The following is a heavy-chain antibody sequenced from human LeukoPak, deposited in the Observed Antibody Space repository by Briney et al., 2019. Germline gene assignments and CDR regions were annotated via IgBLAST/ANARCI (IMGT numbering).Heavy chain of an antibody. V-gene: IGHV3-11*01. CDR1: GFVFSDYY. D-gene: IGHD2-2*01. CDR3: AREHCTSTSCSYFDF. CDR2: ISSSGATI. Sequence: GGSLRLSCAASGFVFSDYYFSWIRQAPGKGLELTAYISSSGATIHYADSVKGRFTISRDNAKKSLYLQMNRLSAEDTAVYYCAREHCTSTSCSYFDFWGQGTLVTVSS. J-gene: IGHJ4*02.